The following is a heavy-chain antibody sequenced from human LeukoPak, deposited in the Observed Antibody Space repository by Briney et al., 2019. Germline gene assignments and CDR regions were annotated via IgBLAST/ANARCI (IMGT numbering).Heavy chain of an antibody. J-gene: IGHJ4*02. CDR3: ARDRYYDSSGYYPGY. CDR1: GFTFSSYA. D-gene: IGHD3-22*01. V-gene: IGHV3-33*08. Sequence: GGSLRLSCAASGFTFSSYAMSWVRQAPGKGLEWVAVIWYDGSNKYYADSVKGRFTISRDNSKNTLYLQMNSLRAEDTAVYYCARDRYYDSSGYYPGYWGQGTLVTVSS. CDR2: IWYDGSNK.